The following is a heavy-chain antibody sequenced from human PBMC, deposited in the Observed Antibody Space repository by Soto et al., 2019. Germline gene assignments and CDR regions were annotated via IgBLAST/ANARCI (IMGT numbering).Heavy chain of an antibody. V-gene: IGHV4-59*01. J-gene: IGHJ4*02. Sequence: QVQLQESGPGLVKPSETLSLTCTVSGGSISSYYWSWIRQPPGKGLEWIGYIYYSGSTNYNPSLKSRVTISVDTSKNQFSLKLSSVTAADTAVYYCARDGGVFDYWGPGTLVTVSS. D-gene: IGHD3-16*01. CDR2: IYYSGST. CDR1: GGSISSYY. CDR3: ARDGGVFDY.